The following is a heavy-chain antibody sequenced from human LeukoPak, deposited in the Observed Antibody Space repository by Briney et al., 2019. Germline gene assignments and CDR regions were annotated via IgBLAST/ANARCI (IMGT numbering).Heavy chain of an antibody. V-gene: IGHV4-34*01. D-gene: IGHD3-16*02. J-gene: IGHJ4*02. CDR1: GGSFSGYY. CDR2: INHSGST. Sequence: ASETLSLTCAVYGGSFSGYYWSWIRQPPGKGLEWIGEINHSGSTNYNPSLKSRVTISVDTSKNQFSLKLSSVTAADTAVYYCARAGSYYDYVWGSYRYLPFFDYWGQGTLVTVSS. CDR3: ARAGSYYDYVWGSYRYLPFFDY.